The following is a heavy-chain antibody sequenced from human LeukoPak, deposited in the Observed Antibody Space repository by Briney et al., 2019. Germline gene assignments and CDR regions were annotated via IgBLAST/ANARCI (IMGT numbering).Heavy chain of an antibody. V-gene: IGHV1-69*04. Sequence: SVKVSCKASGGTFSSYAISWVRQAPGQGLEWMGRIIPIFGIANYAQKFQGRVTITADKSTSTAYMELSSLRSEGTAVYYCARERYCSSTSCYYYFDYWGQGTLVTVSS. J-gene: IGHJ4*02. CDR2: IIPIFGIA. CDR1: GGTFSSYA. CDR3: ARERYCSSTSCYYYFDY. D-gene: IGHD2-2*01.